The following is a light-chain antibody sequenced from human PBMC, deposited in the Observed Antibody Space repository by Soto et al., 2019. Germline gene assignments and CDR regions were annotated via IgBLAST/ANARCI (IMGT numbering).Light chain of an antibody. CDR1: QSVSSSY. Sequence: EIVLTQSPGTLSLSPGERATLSCRASQSVSSSYLAWYQQKPGQAPRLLIYGASSRATGIPDRFSGSGSGTDFNLTISSLEPEDFAVYECQQYGSSTITFGQGTRLEIK. CDR2: GAS. V-gene: IGKV3-20*01. CDR3: QQYGSSTIT. J-gene: IGKJ5*01.